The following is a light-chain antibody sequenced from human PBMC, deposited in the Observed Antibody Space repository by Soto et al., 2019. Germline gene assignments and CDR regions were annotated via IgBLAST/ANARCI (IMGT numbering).Light chain of an antibody. CDR3: CSYAGSSTAI. Sequence: QAARTQPASVSGSPGQSITISCTGTSSDVGSDNLVSWYQQHPGKAPKLMIYEGSKRPSGVSNRFSGSKSGNTASLTISGLQAEDEADYYCCSYAGSSTAIFGGGTKVTVL. CDR2: EGS. CDR1: SSDVGSDNL. J-gene: IGLJ2*01. V-gene: IGLV2-23*01.